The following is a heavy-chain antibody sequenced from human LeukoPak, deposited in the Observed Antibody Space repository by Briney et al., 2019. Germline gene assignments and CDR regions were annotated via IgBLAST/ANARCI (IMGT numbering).Heavy chain of an antibody. Sequence: ASVKVSCRASGYTFTSYDINWVRQATGQGLEWMGWMNPNSGNTGYAQKFQGRVTMTRNTSISTVYMELSSLRSEDTAVYYCARDSPARGDPPPHWGQGTLVTVSS. CDR1: GYTFTSYD. CDR3: ARDSPARGDPPPH. CDR2: MNPNSGNT. J-gene: IGHJ1*01. D-gene: IGHD3-10*01. V-gene: IGHV1-8*01.